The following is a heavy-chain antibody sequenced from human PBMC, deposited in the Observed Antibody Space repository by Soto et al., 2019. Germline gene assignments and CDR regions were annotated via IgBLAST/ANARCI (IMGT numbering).Heavy chain of an antibody. CDR3: ATSNWFDP. Sequence: PSETLSLTCTVSGGSILDSTYYWAWIRQSPGKGLEWIGTIYYSGSTYYNPSLKSRVTISVDTSKNQFSLKLSSVTAADTAVYYCATSNWFDPWGQGTLVPSPQ. J-gene: IGHJ5*02. CDR1: GGSILDSTYY. V-gene: IGHV4-39*01. CDR2: IYYSGST.